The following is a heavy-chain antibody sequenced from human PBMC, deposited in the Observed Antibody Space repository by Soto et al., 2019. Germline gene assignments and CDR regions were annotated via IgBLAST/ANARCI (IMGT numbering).Heavy chain of an antibody. J-gene: IGHJ4*02. CDR1: GGSISRYY. CDR2: VFYSGSS. Sequence: SETLSLTCTVSGGSISRYYWSWIRQSPGKGLEWIGYVFYSGSSNYNPSLKSRVTISVDTSKNQFSLKLRSVTAADTSVYYCARGRNDLLTGHYYFDYWGQGTLVTVSS. V-gene: IGHV4-59*01. D-gene: IGHD3-9*01. CDR3: ARGRNDLLTGHYYFDY.